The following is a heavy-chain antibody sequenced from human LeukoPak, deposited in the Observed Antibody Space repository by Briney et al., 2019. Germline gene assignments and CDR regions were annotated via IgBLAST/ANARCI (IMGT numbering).Heavy chain of an antibody. D-gene: IGHD4-11*01. J-gene: IGHJ3*02. Sequence: ASVKVSCKASGYTFTSYGISWVRQAPGQGLEWMGWISAYNGNTNYAQKLQGRVTMTTDTSTSTAYMELSSLRSEDTAVYYCASFVTTGDAFDIWGQGTMVTVSS. CDR1: GYTFTSYG. CDR2: ISAYNGNT. CDR3: ASFVTTGDAFDI. V-gene: IGHV1-18*01.